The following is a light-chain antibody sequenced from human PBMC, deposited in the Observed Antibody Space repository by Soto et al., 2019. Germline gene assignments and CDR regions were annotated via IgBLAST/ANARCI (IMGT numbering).Light chain of an antibody. CDR3: QQSYSTLYT. CDR1: QIINTY. CDR2: AAS. V-gene: IGKV1-39*01. J-gene: IGKJ2*01. Sequence: DIQMTQSPSSLSASVGDRVTITCLASQIINTYLNWYQQKPGKAPKLLIFAASSLQSGVPSRFSGSGSGTDFTLTINSLQPEDFATYYCQQSYSTLYTFGQGTKLEI.